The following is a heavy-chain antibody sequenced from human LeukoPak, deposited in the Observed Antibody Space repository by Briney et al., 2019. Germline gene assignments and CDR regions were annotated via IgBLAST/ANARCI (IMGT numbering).Heavy chain of an antibody. Sequence: QSGGSLRLSCAASGFDFSHYGMSWVRQSPGKGLEWVSTFSGTSTLTYYADSVKGRFTISRDNAKNTLYLQMNSLRAEDTAVYYCARGNSCHYWGQGTLVTVSS. CDR2: FSGTSTLT. CDR3: ARGNSCHY. D-gene: IGHD2-15*01. V-gene: IGHV3-23*01. CDR1: GFDFSHYG. J-gene: IGHJ4*02.